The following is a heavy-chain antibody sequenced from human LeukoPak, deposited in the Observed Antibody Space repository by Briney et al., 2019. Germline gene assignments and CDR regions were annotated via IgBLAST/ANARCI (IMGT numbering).Heavy chain of an antibody. V-gene: IGHV1-2*02. D-gene: IGHD3-9*01. J-gene: IGHJ4*02. CDR1: GYTFTGYY. Sequence: ASVKVSCKASGYTFTGYYMHWVRQAPGQGLEWMGWINPNSGGTNYAQKLQGRVTMTTDTSTSTAYMELRSLRSDDTAVYYCARPPYYDILTGYYVDYWGQGTLVTVSS. CDR2: INPNSGGT. CDR3: ARPPYYDILTGYYVDY.